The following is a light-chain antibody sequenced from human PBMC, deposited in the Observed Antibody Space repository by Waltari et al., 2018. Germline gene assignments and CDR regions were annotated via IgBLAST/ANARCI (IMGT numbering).Light chain of an antibody. J-gene: IGLJ2*01. CDR2: LNSDGSH. Sequence: QLVLTQSPSASASLGASVKLTCTLSRGHSRYAIAWHQQQPEKGPRYLMKLNSDGSHSKGDGIPDRFSGSSSGAERYLTISSLQSEDEADYYCQTWGTGIRVVFGGGTKLTVL. CDR3: QTWGTGIRVV. CDR1: RGHSRYA. V-gene: IGLV4-69*01.